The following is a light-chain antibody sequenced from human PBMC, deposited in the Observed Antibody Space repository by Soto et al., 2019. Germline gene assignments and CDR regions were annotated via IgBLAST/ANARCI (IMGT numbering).Light chain of an antibody. CDR1: QTIRSY. CDR2: AAS. V-gene: IGKV1-39*02. Sequence: DIQMTQSPSSLSAFVGDRVTITCRSSQTIRSYLNWYQQKPGKAPKVLIYAASYLQTGVSSRFSGRGSGTDFTLTISRLEPEDFAVYHCQEYGSSPWTFGQGTKVESK. CDR3: QEYGSSPWT. J-gene: IGKJ1*01.